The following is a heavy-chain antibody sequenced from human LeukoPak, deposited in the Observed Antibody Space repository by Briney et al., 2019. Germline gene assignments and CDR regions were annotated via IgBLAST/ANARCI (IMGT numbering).Heavy chain of an antibody. D-gene: IGHD6-6*01. CDR3: ARGARYSSSFNY. V-gene: IGHV1-3*01. CDR2: INAGNGNT. J-gene: IGHJ4*02. CDR1: GYTFTSYA. Sequence: GASVKVSCKASGYTFTSYAMHWVRQAPGQRLEWMGWINAGNGNTKYSQKFQGRVTITRDTSASTAYMELSSLRSEDTAVHYCARGARYSSSFNYWGQGTLVTVSS.